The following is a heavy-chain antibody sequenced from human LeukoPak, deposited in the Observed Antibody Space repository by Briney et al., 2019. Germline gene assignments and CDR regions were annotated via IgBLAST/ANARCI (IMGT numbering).Heavy chain of an antibody. CDR1: GGSISSYY. CDR2: LYYSGST. CDR3: ARTQHCSSTSCPHGLDS. J-gene: IGHJ4*02. D-gene: IGHD2-2*01. Sequence: PSETLSLTCTVSGGSISSYYWSWIRQPPGKRLEWIGYLYYSGSTNYNTSLKSRLTISVDTSKNQFSLKLSSVTAADTAVYYCARTQHCSSTSCPHGLDSWGQGTLVTVSS. V-gene: IGHV4-59*01.